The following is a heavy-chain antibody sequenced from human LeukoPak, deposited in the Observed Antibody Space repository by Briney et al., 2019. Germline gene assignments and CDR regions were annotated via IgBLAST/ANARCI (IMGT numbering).Heavy chain of an antibody. V-gene: IGHV4-4*07. CDR3: ARATIFGGYNWFDP. CDR2: IYTSGST. Sequence: SETLSLTCTVSGGSISSYYWSWIRQPAGKGLEWIGRIYTSGSTNYNPSLKSRVIMSVDTSKNQFSLKLSSVTAADTAVYYCARATIFGGYNWFDPWGQGTLVTVSS. D-gene: IGHD3-3*01. J-gene: IGHJ5*02. CDR1: GGSISSYY.